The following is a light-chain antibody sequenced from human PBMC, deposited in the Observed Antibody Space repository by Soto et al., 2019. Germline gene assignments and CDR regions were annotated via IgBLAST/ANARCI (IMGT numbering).Light chain of an antibody. CDR1: SSNIGSNT. Sequence: QAVVTQPPSASGTPGQRVTISCSGSSSNIGSNTVSWYQQLPGTAPKLLIYTNNQRPSGVPDRFSGSKSGTSASLAISGLQSEDEADYYCAAWDASLNGVVFGGGTKLTVL. V-gene: IGLV1-44*01. J-gene: IGLJ2*01. CDR2: TNN. CDR3: AAWDASLNGVV.